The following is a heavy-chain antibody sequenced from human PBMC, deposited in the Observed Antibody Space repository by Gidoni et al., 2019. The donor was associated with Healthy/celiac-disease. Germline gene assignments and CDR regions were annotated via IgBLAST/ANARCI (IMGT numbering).Heavy chain of an antibody. CDR3: AREGIVVVPAAIGYYMDV. V-gene: IGHV4-61*02. D-gene: IGHD2-2*01. CDR1: GGSISSGSYY. CDR2: IYTSGST. J-gene: IGHJ6*03. Sequence: QVQLQESGPGLVKPSQTLSLTCTVSGGSISSGSYYWSWIRQPAGKGLEWIGRIYTSGSTNDNPSLKSRVTISVDTSKNQFSLKLSSVTAADTAVYYCAREGIVVVPAAIGYYMDVWGKGTTVTVSS.